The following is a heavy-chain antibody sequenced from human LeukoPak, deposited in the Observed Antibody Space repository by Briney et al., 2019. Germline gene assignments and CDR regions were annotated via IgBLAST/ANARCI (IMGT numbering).Heavy chain of an antibody. J-gene: IGHJ5*02. CDR1: GYTFTSYA. D-gene: IGHD4-17*01. CDR2: INAGNGNT. Sequence: ASVKVSCKASGYTFTSYAMHWVRQAPGQRLEWMGWINAGNGNTKYSQKFQGRVTITRDTSASTAYMELSSLRSEDTAVYYCARDRADYGDYVGENWFDPWGQGTLVTVSS. CDR3: ARDRADYGDYVGENWFDP. V-gene: IGHV1-3*01.